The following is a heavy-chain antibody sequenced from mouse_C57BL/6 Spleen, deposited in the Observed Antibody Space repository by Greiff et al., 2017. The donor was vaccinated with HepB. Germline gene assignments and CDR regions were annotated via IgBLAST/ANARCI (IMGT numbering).Heavy chain of an antibody. J-gene: IGHJ4*01. CDR2: ISDGGSYT. D-gene: IGHD2-2*01. V-gene: IGHV5-4*03. Sequence: EVKLVESGGGLVKPGGSLKLSCAASGFTFSSYAMSWVRQTPEKRLEWVATISDGGSYTYYPDNVKGRFTISRDNAKNNLYLQMSHLKSEDTAMYYCARAPYGYGYAMDYWGQGTSVTVSS. CDR1: GFTFSSYA. CDR3: ARAPYGYGYAMDY.